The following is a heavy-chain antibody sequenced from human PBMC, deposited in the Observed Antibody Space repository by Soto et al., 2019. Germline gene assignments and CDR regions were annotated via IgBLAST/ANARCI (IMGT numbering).Heavy chain of an antibody. CDR3: ARGSRIAVSGTTRNGMDV. J-gene: IGHJ6*02. CDR1: GYTFSGYY. Sequence: QVQLVQSGAEVKKPGASVKVSCKASGYTFSGYYIQWVRQAPGQGLEWMGWINPNSGGTKYAQKFQGWVTMTRDTSITTAYMELRRLTSDDTAVYHCARGSRIAVSGTTRNGMDVWGQGTTVTVSS. V-gene: IGHV1-2*04. D-gene: IGHD6-19*01. CDR2: INPNSGGT.